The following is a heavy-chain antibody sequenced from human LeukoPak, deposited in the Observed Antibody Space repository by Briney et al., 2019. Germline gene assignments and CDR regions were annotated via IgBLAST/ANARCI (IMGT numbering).Heavy chain of an antibody. CDR3: ARGAMATITRFDY. D-gene: IGHD5-12*01. J-gene: IGHJ4*02. Sequence: GGSLRLSCAASGFTFSSYSTNWVRQAPGKGLEWVSSISSSSSYIYYADSVKGRFTISRDNAKNSLYLQMNSLRAEDTAVYYCARGAMATITRFDYWGQGTLVTVSS. CDR1: GFTFSSYS. CDR2: ISSSSSYI. V-gene: IGHV3-21*01.